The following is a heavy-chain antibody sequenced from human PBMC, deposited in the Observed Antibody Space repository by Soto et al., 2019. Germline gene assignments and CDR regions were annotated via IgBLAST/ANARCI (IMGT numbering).Heavy chain of an antibody. CDR2: ISYDGSNK. J-gene: IGHJ6*02. Sequence: GGSLRLSCAASGFTFSSYGMHLVRQAPGKGLEWVAVISYDGSNKYYADSVKGRFTISRDNSKNTLYLQMNSLRAEDTAVYYCARENLGMDVWGQGTTVTVSS. V-gene: IGHV3-30*03. CDR1: GFTFSSYG. CDR3: ARENLGMDV.